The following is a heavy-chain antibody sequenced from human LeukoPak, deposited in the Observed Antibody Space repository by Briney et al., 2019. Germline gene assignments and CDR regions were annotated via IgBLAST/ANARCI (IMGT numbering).Heavy chain of an antibody. CDR1: GGSISSYY. Sequence: PSETLSLTCTVSGGSISSYYWSWIRQPPGKGLEWIGYIYTSGSTNYNPSLKSRVTISVDTSKNQFSLKLSSVTAADTAVYYCARHARVYNWNYDYDILTGYYLNDAFDIWGQGTMVTVSS. CDR3: ARHARVYNWNYDYDILTGYYLNDAFDI. J-gene: IGHJ3*02. D-gene: IGHD3-9*01. CDR2: IYTSGST. V-gene: IGHV4-4*09.